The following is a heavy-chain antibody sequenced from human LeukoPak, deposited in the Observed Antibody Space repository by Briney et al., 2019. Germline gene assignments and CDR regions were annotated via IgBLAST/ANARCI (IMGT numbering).Heavy chain of an antibody. CDR2: ISSSSSYI. Sequence: GGSLRLSCAAPGFTFSSYSMNWVRQAPGKGLEWVSSISSSSSYIYYADSVKGRFTISRDNAKNSLYLQMNSLRAEDTAVYYCARDLYRGDYYDSSGYYGYWGQGTLVTVSS. V-gene: IGHV3-21*01. CDR3: ARDLYRGDYYDSSGYYGY. CDR1: GFTFSSYS. D-gene: IGHD3-22*01. J-gene: IGHJ4*02.